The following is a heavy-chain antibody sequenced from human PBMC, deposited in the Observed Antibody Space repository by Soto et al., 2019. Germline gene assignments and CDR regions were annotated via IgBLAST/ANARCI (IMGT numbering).Heavy chain of an antibody. Sequence: SLKISCKGSGYSFTSYWIGWVRQMPGKGLEWMGIIYPGDSDTRYSPSFQGQVTISADKSISTAYLQWSSLKASDTAMYYCARLFYYDILTGYYVPYDYWGQGTLVTVSS. V-gene: IGHV5-51*01. D-gene: IGHD3-9*01. CDR1: GYSFTSYW. CDR2: IYPGDSDT. CDR3: ARLFYYDILTGYYVPYDY. J-gene: IGHJ4*02.